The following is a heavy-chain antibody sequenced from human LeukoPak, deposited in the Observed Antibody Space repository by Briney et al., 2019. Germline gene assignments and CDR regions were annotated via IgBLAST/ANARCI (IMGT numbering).Heavy chain of an antibody. Sequence: QSGGSLRLSCSASGFPFSSYAMHWVRQAPGKGLEWVSTISVSGGSTYYADSVKGRFTISRDNSKNTLFLQMNSLRAEDTAVYYCAKLLWFGESYGMDVWGQGTTVTVSS. J-gene: IGHJ6*02. CDR2: ISVSGGST. V-gene: IGHV3-23*01. CDR3: AKLLWFGESYGMDV. D-gene: IGHD3-10*01. CDR1: GFPFSSYA.